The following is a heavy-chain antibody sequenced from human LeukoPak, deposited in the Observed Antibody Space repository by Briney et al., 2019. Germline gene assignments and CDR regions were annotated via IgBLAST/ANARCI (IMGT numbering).Heavy chain of an antibody. Sequence: SETLSLTCTVSGGSISSYYWSWIRQPPGKGLEWIGYIYYSGSTNYNPSLKSRVTISVDTSKNQFSLKLSSVTAADTAVYYCARGGGAAAGRGYYYYYMDVWGKGTTVTISS. J-gene: IGHJ6*03. CDR1: GGSISSYY. CDR2: IYYSGST. V-gene: IGHV4-59*01. CDR3: ARGGGAAAGRGYYYYYMDV. D-gene: IGHD6-13*01.